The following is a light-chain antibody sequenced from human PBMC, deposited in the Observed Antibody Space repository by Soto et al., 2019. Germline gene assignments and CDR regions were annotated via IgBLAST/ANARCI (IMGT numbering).Light chain of an antibody. Sequence: DVVMTPSPLFLPVTLGQPASISCRSSQSPVYSDGNTYLTWFQQRPSQSPRRLVYEASNRDYGVPARFSGSGSGTDFTLTISWLEAEDVAVYYWTHRAHGPYTCGQGPKLEI. V-gene: IGKV2-30*01. CDR3: THRAHGPYT. CDR2: EAS. J-gene: IGKJ2*01. CDR1: QSPVYSDGNTY.